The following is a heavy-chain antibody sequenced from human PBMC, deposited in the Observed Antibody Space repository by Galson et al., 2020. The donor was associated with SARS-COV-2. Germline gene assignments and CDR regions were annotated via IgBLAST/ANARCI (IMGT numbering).Heavy chain of an antibody. D-gene: IGHD3-10*01. J-gene: IGHJ6*02. CDR1: GFTFSSYD. CDR2: IGTAGDT. CDR3: ARVRYYGSGSNHYYYYGMDV. V-gene: IGHV3-13*04. Sequence: GESLKISCAASGFTFSSYDMHWVRQATGKGLEWVSAIGTAGDTYYPGSVKGRFTISRENAKNSLYLQMNSLRAGDTAVYYCARVRYYGSGSNHYYYYGMDVWGQGTTVTVSS.